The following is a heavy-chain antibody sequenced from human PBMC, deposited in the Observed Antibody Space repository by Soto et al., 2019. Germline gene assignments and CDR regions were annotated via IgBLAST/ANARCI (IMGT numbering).Heavy chain of an antibody. D-gene: IGHD6-13*01. CDR3: ASWGAAAGNTHDAFDI. CDR1: GFTFSSYW. Sequence: EVQLVESGGGLVQPGGSLRLSCAASGFTFSSYWMHWVRQAPGKGLVWVSRINSDGSSTSYADSVKGRFTISRDNAKNTLYLQMNSLRAEDTAVYYCASWGAAAGNTHDAFDIWGHGTMVTVSS. CDR2: INSDGSST. J-gene: IGHJ3*02. V-gene: IGHV3-74*01.